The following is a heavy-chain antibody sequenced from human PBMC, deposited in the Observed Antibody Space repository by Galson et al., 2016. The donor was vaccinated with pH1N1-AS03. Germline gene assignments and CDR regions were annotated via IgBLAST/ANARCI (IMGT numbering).Heavy chain of an antibody. CDR3: ARVGHFGWDIDH. V-gene: IGHV3-11*06. CDR1: GFTFGDYF. Sequence: SLRLSCAASGFTFGDYFMTWIRQAPGKGLEWVSYINRDSRLRNHADSVKGRFTIYRDNARNSLYLQMNTLRVEDTALYYCARVGHFGWDIDHWGQGTLVTVPS. D-gene: IGHD3-9*01. J-gene: IGHJ4*02. CDR2: INRDSRLR.